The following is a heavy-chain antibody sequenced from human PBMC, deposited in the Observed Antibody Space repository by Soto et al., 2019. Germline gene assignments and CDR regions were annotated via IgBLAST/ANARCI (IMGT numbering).Heavy chain of an antibody. CDR2: IRDKANSYTT. CDR3: ARGRTFDI. J-gene: IGHJ3*02. V-gene: IGHV3-72*01. CDR1: GFTFSDHY. Sequence: EVRLVESGGGLVQPGGSLRLSCAASGFTFSDHYMDWVRQAPGKGLEWVGRIRDKANSYTTEYAASVKGRFTISRDDSKNSLYLQMNSLKTEDTAVYYCARGRTFDIWGQGTKVTVSS.